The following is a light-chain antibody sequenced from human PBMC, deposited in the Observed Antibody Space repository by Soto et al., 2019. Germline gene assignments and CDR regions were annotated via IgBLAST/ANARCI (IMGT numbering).Light chain of an antibody. V-gene: IGLV2-8*01. CDR3: SSYAGSNNYV. CDR1: SSDVGSYDY. J-gene: IGLJ1*01. CDR2: AVS. Sequence: QSVLTQPPSASGSPGQSGTISCTGTSSDVGSYDYVSWYQQHPGKAPKLIIYAVSKRPSGVPDRFSGSKSGNTASLTVSGLQAEDEADYYCSSYAGSNNYVFGTGTKVTVL.